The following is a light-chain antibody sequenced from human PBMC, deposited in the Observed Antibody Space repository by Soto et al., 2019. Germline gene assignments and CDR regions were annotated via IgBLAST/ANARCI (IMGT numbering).Light chain of an antibody. V-gene: IGLV4-60*02. CDR2: LDRSGSY. CDR3: ETWYRSTHKV. CDR1: SGHSTYI. J-gene: IGLJ3*02. Sequence: QSVLTQSSSASASLGSSVKLTCILSSGHSTYIIAWHQQQPGKAPRFLMTLDRSGSYNRGSGVPDRFSGSSSGADRYLTISHLQFEDEGDYYCETWYRSTHKVFGGGTKVTVL.